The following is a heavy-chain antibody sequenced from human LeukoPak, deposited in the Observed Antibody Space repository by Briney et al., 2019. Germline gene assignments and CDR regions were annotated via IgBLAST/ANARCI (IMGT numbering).Heavy chain of an antibody. J-gene: IGHJ6*02. CDR3: ARGEVVVVTAIRYYYYGVDV. V-gene: IGHV1-69*10. CDR2: IIPILGIA. Sequence: EAAVTVSCKASGGTFSSYTISWVRQAPGQGLEWMGRIIPILGIANYAQKFQGRVTITADKSTSTAYMELSSLRSEDTAVYYCARGEVVVVTAIRYYYYGVDVWGQGTTVTVSS. CDR1: GGTFSSYT. D-gene: IGHD2-21*02.